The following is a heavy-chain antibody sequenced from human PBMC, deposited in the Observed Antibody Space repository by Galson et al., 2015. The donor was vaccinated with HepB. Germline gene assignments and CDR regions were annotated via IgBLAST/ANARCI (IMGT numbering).Heavy chain of an antibody. CDR3: VRDHGDYTPHY. Sequence: SLRLSCAVSGFTFSSYFMHWVRQAPGKGLDWVAVISYDGSNNYADYVKGRFTVSRDNSKNTLYLQMNSLRPEDTAVYYCVRDHGDYTPHYWGQGTLGTVSS. CDR2: ISYDGSN. CDR1: GFTFSSYF. J-gene: IGHJ4*02. V-gene: IGHV3-30*04. D-gene: IGHD4-17*01.